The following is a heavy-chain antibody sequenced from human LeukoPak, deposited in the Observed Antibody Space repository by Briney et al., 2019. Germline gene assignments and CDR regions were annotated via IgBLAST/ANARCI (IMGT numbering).Heavy chain of an antibody. CDR3: ARDSADFWSGYSLDAFVI. CDR1: GFTFSSYW. V-gene: IGHV3-7*01. CDR2: IKQDGGEK. Sequence: GGPLRLSCAASGFTFSSYWMSWVRQAPGKGLEWVANIKQDGGEKYYVDSVKGRFTISRDNAKNSLYLQMNSLRAEDTAVYYCARDSADFWSGYSLDAFVIWGQGTMVTVSS. J-gene: IGHJ3*02. D-gene: IGHD3-3*01.